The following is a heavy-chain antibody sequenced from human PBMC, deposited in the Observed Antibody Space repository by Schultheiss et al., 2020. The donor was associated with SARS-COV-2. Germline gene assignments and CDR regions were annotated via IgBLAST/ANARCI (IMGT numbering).Heavy chain of an antibody. V-gene: IGHV4-59*12. CDR2: IYYSGST. J-gene: IGHJ5*02. Sequence: SETLSLTCAVYGGSFSGYYWSWIRQPPGKGLEWIGYIYYSGSTNYNPSLKSRVTISVDTSKNQFSLKLSSVTAADTAVYYCARARLYEFWSGYYQAWFDPWGQGTLVTVSS. CDR1: GGSFSGYY. CDR3: ARARLYEFWSGYYQAWFDP. D-gene: IGHD3-3*01.